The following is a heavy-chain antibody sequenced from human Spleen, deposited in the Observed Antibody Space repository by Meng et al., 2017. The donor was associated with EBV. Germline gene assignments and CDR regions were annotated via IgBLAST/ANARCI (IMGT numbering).Heavy chain of an antibody. J-gene: IGHJ4*02. CDR1: GFTFCSYA. CDR3: ATDVGGSMFDY. V-gene: IGHV3-23*04. CDR2: GST. Sequence: LQLVESGGGFVQPGGSLRLSCAASGFTFCSYAMSWVRQSPGGSTYYADSVKGRFTISRDNSKNTLYLQMNSLRAEDTAVYYCATDVGGSMFDYWGQGTLVTVAS. D-gene: IGHD2-15*01.